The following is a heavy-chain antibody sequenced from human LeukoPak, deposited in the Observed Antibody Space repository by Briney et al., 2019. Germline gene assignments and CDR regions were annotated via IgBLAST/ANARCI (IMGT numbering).Heavy chain of an antibody. CDR2: XXXXXXXX. J-gene: IGHJ6*02. Sequence: PGGSLRLSCAASGFTFSSYSMNXXRXXXXXXXXXXXXXXXXXXXXXYADSVKGRFTISRDNAKNSLYLQMDSLRAEDTAVYYCARVKPRGRVSSSWYFGYYYYGMDVWGQGTTVTVSS. D-gene: IGHD6-13*01. V-gene: IGHV3-21*01. CDR3: ARVKPRGRVSSSWYFGYYYYGMDV. CDR1: GFTFSSYS.